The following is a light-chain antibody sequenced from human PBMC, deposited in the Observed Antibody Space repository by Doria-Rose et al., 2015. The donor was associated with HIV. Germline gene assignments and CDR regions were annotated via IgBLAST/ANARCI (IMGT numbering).Light chain of an antibody. V-gene: IGKV3-20*01. CDR2: DGS. CDR1: QSFSSTY. Sequence: EIVLTRSPGTLSLSPGERATLSCRASQSFSSTYLAWYQQKPGQAPSLLIYDGSTRATGIPDRFSASGSGTDFTLTINRLEPEDFALYYRHQYGTSWTFGQGTKVEI. J-gene: IGKJ1*01. CDR3: HQYGTSWT.